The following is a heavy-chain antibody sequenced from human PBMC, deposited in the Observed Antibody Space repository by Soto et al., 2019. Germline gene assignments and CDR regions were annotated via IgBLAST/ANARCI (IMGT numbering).Heavy chain of an antibody. CDR1: RYSFTSYW. Sequence: PGESQKITCTGSRYSFTSYWIAWVRQMPEKGLEWMGIIYLSDSDTRYSPSYQGRVTISADKSISTAYLQWSSLKASDTAMYYCARYSSGWPYYFDYWGQGTLVTVSS. J-gene: IGHJ4*02. CDR3: ARYSSGWPYYFDY. V-gene: IGHV5-51*01. D-gene: IGHD6-19*01. CDR2: IYLSDSDT.